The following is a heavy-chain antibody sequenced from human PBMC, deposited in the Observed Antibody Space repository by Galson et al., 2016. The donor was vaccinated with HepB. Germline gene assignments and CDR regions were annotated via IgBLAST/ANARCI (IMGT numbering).Heavy chain of an antibody. CDR2: IFYSGST. J-gene: IGHJ4*02. V-gene: IGHV4-59*01. Sequence: YIFYSGSTNYNPSLKSRVTISVDTSKNQFSLKLRSVTAADTAVYYCARSSGLVYWGQGILVTVSS. D-gene: IGHD3-22*01. CDR3: ARSSGLVY.